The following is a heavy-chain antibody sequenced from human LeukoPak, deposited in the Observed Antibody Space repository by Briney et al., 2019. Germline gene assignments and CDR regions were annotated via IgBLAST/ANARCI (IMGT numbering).Heavy chain of an antibody. D-gene: IGHD1-26*01. V-gene: IGHV4-38-2*02. CDR3: AREEGGSYYRVDY. Sequence: GSLRLSCAASGFTFSSFAMSWIRQAPGKGLEWIGSIYYSGSTYYNPSLKSRVTISVDTSKNQFSLKLSSVTAADTAVYYCAREEGGSYYRVDYWGQGTLVTVSS. CDR1: GFTFSSFAM. CDR2: IYYSGST. J-gene: IGHJ4*02.